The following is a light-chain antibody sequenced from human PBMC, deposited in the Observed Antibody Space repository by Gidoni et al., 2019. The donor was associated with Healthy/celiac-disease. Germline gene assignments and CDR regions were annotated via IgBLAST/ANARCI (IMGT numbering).Light chain of an antibody. Sequence: SALTPPAPAPRSPGQSITIPCTGTSCDVGGYNYVSCYQQHPDKAPKLMIYDVSNRPSGVSNRFSGSKSGNTASLTISGHQDEDEADYYCRAYTSSSTLVFGGGTKLTVL. CDR2: DVS. CDR3: RAYTSSSTLV. CDR1: SCDVGGYNY. J-gene: IGLJ2*01. V-gene: IGLV2-14*03.